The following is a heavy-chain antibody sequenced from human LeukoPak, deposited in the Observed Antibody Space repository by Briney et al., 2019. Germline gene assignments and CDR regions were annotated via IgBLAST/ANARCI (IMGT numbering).Heavy chain of an antibody. Sequence: GGSLRLSCAASGFTFSSYSMNWVRQAPGKGLEWVSYLSSSSSVIYHADSVKGRFTISRDNAKNSLYLQMNSLRTEDTAVYYCVRDGSSWGNFDYWGQGTLVSVSS. CDR3: VRDGSSWGNFDY. J-gene: IGHJ4*02. V-gene: IGHV3-48*01. CDR1: GFTFSSYS. D-gene: IGHD7-27*01. CDR2: LSSSSSVI.